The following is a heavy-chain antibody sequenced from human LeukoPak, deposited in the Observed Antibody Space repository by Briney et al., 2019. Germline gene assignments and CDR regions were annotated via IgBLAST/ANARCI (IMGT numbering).Heavy chain of an antibody. CDR1: GYTFTGYY. D-gene: IGHD2-2*01. J-gene: IGHJ6*03. CDR2: INPNSGGT. CDR3: ARVGGYCSSTSCYPHYYYMDV. Sequence: GASVKVSCKASGYTFTGYYMHWVRQAPGQGLEWMGWINPNSGGTNYAQKFQGRVTMTRDTSISTAYMELSRLRSDDTAVYYCARVGGYCSSTSCYPHYYYMDVWGKGTTVTISS. V-gene: IGHV1-2*02.